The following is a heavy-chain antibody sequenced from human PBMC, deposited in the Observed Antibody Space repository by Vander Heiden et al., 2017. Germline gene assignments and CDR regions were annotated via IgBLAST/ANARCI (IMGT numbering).Heavy chain of an antibody. V-gene: IGHV3-30-3*01. CDR1: RFNFSSYA. D-gene: IGHD6-6*01. CDR2: ISYDGSNK. Sequence: QVQLVASGGGVVQPGWSLRPPCAASRFNFSSYAMHWVRQAPGKGLEWVAVISYDGSNKYYADSVKGRFTISRDNSKNTLYLQMNSLRAEDTAVYYCARLAGGSSSTGVDYWGQGTLVTVSS. J-gene: IGHJ4*02. CDR3: ARLAGGSSSTGVDY.